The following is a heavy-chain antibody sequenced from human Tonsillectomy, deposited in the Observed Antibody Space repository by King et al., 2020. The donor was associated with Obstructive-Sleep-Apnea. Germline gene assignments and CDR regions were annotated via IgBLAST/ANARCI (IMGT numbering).Heavy chain of an antibody. J-gene: IGHJ4*02. CDR1: GYTFTDYY. Sequence: QVQLVESGAEVKKPGASVKVSCKASGYTFTDYYMHWVRQAPGQGLEWMGWTNPNSGGTDYAQKFQGWVTMTRDTSVSTVYMELSRLRSDETAVYYCAMASNTTGWTYYFDYWGQGTLVTVSS. CDR3: AMASNTTGWTYYFDY. D-gene: IGHD6-25*01. CDR2: TNPNSGGT. V-gene: IGHV1-2*04.